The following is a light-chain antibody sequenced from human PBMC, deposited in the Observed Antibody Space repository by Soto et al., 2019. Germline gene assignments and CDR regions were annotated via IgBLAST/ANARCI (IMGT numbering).Light chain of an antibody. CDR2: AAS. V-gene: IGKV3-20*01. J-gene: IGKJ5*01. Sequence: EFVLTQSPGTLSFSPGERATLSCRASQSVSSSYLAWYQQKPGQAPRLLICAASSRASGIPDRFSGSGSGTGFTLTISRLEPEDFALFYCQYHGSSPITFGQGTRLEIK. CDR3: QYHGSSPIT. CDR1: QSVSSSY.